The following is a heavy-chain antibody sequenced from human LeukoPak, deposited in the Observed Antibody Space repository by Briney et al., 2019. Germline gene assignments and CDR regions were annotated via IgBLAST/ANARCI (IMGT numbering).Heavy chain of an antibody. CDR3: ARGRYCSSTSCYVPSPHFDY. CDR1: GGTFSSYA. J-gene: IGHJ4*02. CDR2: IIPIFGTA. V-gene: IGHV1-69*13. Sequence: ASVKVSCKASGGTFSSYAISWVRQAPGQGLEWMGGIIPIFGTANYAQKFQGRVTITADESTSTAYMELSSLRSEDTVVYYCARGRYCSSTSCYVPSPHFDYWGQGTLVTVSS. D-gene: IGHD2-2*01.